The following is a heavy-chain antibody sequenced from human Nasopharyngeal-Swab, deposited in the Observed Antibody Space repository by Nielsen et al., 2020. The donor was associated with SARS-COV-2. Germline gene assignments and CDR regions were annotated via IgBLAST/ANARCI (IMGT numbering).Heavy chain of an antibody. CDR2: INHGGGT. CDR1: GGSFSSYY. Sequence: SETLSLTCAVYGGSFSSYYWTWIRQPPGKGLEWIGEINHGGGTNYNPSLKSRVTISVDTSKNQFSLNLSSVTAADTAVYYCARGRQQWLLYDYWGQGTLVTVSS. D-gene: IGHD6-19*01. CDR3: ARGRQQWLLYDY. V-gene: IGHV4-34*01. J-gene: IGHJ4*02.